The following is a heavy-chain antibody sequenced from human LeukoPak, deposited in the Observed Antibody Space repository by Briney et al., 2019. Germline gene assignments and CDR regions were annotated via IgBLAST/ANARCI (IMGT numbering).Heavy chain of an antibody. V-gene: IGHV3-53*01. D-gene: IGHD3-10*01. Sequence: QPGGSLRLSCAVSGFAVRSNYVSWVRQAPGKGLEWVSVIYSTGTTFYADSVKGRFTISRDESKNTLYLQMNSLRAEDTAVYYCGSGSMVRGAPEDYWGQGTLVTVSS. CDR2: IYSTGTT. CDR3: GSGSMVRGAPEDY. J-gene: IGHJ4*02. CDR1: GFAVRSNY.